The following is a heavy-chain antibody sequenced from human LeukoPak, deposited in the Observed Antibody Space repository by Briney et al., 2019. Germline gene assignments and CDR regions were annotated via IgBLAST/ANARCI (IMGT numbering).Heavy chain of an antibody. D-gene: IGHD6-19*01. CDR1: GGSINSHY. CDR2: IYYSGST. Sequence: SETLSLTCTVSGGSINSHYWSWIRQSTGKGLEWIGDIYYSGSTKYNPSLKSRVTISVDTPKNDLSLRLTSVLAADTAIYYCVRRDNTGWNYFDCWGQGILVTVSS. J-gene: IGHJ4*02. V-gene: IGHV4-59*08. CDR3: VRRDNTGWNYFDC.